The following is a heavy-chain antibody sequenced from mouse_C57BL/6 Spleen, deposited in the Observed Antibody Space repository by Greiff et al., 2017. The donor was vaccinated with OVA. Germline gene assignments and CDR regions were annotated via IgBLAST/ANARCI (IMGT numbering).Heavy chain of an antibody. V-gene: IGHV1-82*01. CDR2: IYPGDGDT. Sequence: VQLQQSGPELVKPGASVKISCKASGYAFSSSWMNWVKQRPGKGLEWIGRIYPGDGDTNYNGKFKGKATLTADKSSSTAYMQLSSLTSEDSAVYFCARSGLYGSSSFDVWGTGTTVTVSS. J-gene: IGHJ1*03. CDR3: ARSGLYGSSSFDV. D-gene: IGHD1-1*01. CDR1: GYAFSSSW.